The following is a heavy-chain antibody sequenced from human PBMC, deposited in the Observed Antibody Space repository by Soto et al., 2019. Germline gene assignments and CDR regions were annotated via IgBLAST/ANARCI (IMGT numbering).Heavy chain of an antibody. D-gene: IGHD5-18*01. V-gene: IGHV1-3*01. CDR2: INAGNGNT. CDR1: GYTFTSYA. J-gene: IGHJ6*02. Sequence: ASVKVSCKASGYTFTSYAMHWVRQAPGQRLEWMGWINAGNGNTKYSQKFQGRVTITRDTSASTAYMELRSLRSDDTAVYYCARFAGYSYGYLTYYYGMDVWGQGTTVTVSS. CDR3: ARFAGYSYGYLTYYYGMDV.